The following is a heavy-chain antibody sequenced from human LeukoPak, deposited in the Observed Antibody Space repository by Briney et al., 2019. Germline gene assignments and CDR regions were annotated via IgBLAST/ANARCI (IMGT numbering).Heavy chain of an antibody. CDR3: WGDGGFDMGYSSGSFGAFDI. V-gene: IGHV4-59*01. CDR2: IYYSGSS. J-gene: IGHJ3*02. CDR1: GGSFSGYY. Sequence: PSETLSLTCTVSGGSFSGYYLSWIRQPPGKGLEYIGYIYYSGSSNYNPSPMSGVTISVDTHTNKISLKQSSVTAGDTAVFYYWGDGGFDMGYSSGSFGAFDIWGQGTVVTVSS. D-gene: IGHD5-18*01.